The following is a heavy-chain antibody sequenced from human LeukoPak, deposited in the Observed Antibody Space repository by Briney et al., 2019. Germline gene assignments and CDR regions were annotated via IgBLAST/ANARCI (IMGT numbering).Heavy chain of an antibody. J-gene: IGHJ4*02. CDR2: IYSSGST. CDR3: ARRYSHGYTFDS. V-gene: IGHV4-59*01. CDR1: GGSIRSYY. Sequence: PSETLSLTCTVSGGSIRSYYWSWIRQPPGKGLEWIGYIYSSGSTNYNPSLKSRVTISVDTSKNQFALKLSSVTAADTAVYYCARRYSHGYTFDSWGQGTLVTVSS. D-gene: IGHD5-18*01.